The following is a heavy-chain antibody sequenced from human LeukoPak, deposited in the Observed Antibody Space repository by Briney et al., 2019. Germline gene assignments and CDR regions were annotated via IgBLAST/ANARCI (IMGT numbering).Heavy chain of an antibody. CDR2: IKQDGNEK. D-gene: IGHD6-13*01. CDR1: GFTFSSYW. V-gene: IGHV3-7*03. CDR3: ARDVSGDSSSWYWFDP. Sequence: GGYLRLSCAASGFTFSSYWMSWVRRAAGGGLEWVANIKQDGNEKYYVDSVKGRFTSSRDNAKISLYLQMNSLRAEDAAVYYCARDVSGDSSSWYWFDPWGQGTLVTVSS. J-gene: IGHJ5*02.